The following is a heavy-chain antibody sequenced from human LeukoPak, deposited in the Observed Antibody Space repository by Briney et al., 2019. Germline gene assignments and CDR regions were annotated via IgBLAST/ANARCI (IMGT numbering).Heavy chain of an antibody. CDR3: ASIPEYYYGSGRPNY. CDR1: GGSISSYY. D-gene: IGHD3-10*01. Sequence: SETLSLTCTVSGGSISSYYWSWIRQPPGKGLEWIGSIYYSGSTYYNPSLKSRVTISVDTSKNQFSLKLSSVTAADTAVYYCASIPEYYYGSGRPNYWGQGTLVTVSS. J-gene: IGHJ4*02. V-gene: IGHV4-39*01. CDR2: IYYSGST.